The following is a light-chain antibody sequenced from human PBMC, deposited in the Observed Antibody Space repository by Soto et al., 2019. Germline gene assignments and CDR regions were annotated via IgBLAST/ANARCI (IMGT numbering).Light chain of an antibody. Sequence: QSVLTQPPSVSAAPGQKVTISCSGSNSNIGSNSVSWYQQLPGTAPKLLIYDNDTRPSEIPDRFSGSRSGTSATLGIAGLQNGDEADYYCGTWDSSLDAGVFGGGTKLTVL. CDR1: NSNIGSNS. V-gene: IGLV1-51*01. CDR2: DND. J-gene: IGLJ2*01. CDR3: GTWDSSLDAGV.